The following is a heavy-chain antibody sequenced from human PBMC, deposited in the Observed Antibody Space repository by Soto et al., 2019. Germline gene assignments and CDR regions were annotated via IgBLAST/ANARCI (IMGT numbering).Heavy chain of an antibody. CDR2: IYSGGST. D-gene: IGHD6-19*01. Sequence: EVQLVESGGGLVQPGGSLRLSCAASGFTVSSNYMSWVRQAPGKGLEWVSVIYSGGSTYYADSVKGRFTISRDNSKNTLYLQVNSLRAEDTAVYYCARDGVVGSGWSNWFEPWGQGTLVTVSS. V-gene: IGHV3-66*01. CDR1: GFTVSSNY. J-gene: IGHJ5*02. CDR3: ARDGVVGSGWSNWFEP.